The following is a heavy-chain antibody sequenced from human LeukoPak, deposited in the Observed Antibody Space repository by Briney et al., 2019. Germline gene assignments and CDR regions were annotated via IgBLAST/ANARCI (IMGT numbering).Heavy chain of an antibody. CDR1: GFTFSRFW. Sequence: AGGSLRLSCAASGFTFSRFWMGWVRQAPGKGLEWVANIKPDGSEKNSGDSVRGRFTISRDNARNSLYLQMNSLRAEDTAVYFCARENYFDYWGQGTLVTVSS. V-gene: IGHV3-7*04. CDR2: IKPDGSEK. J-gene: IGHJ4*02. CDR3: ARENYFDY.